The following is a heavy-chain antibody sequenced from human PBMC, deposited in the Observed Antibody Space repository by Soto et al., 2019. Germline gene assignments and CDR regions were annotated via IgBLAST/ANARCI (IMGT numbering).Heavy chain of an antibody. CDR3: AVAVAGPTAIGY. D-gene: IGHD6-19*01. J-gene: IGHJ4*02. V-gene: IGHV3-74*01. CDR1: GFTFSSYW. CDR2: INSDGSST. Sequence: GESLKISCAASGFTFSSYWMHWVRQAPGKGLVWVSRINSDGSSTSYADSVKGRFTISRDNAKNTLYLQMNSLRAEDTAVYYCAVAVAGPTAIGYWGQGTLVTLSS.